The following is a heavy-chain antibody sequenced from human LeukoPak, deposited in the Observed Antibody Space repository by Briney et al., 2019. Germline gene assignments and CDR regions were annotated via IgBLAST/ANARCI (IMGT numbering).Heavy chain of an antibody. CDR2: INPSGGSA. V-gene: IGHV1-46*01. D-gene: IGHD2-2*01. J-gene: IGHJ5*02. Sequence: ASVKVSCKASGYTFTSYYMHWVRQAPGQGLEWMGIINPSGGSASYAQKFQGRVTMTRDTSTSTVYMELSSLRSEDTAVYFCARDACSTTICQAGGNWFDPWGQGTLVIVS. CDR1: GYTFTSYY. CDR3: ARDACSTTICQAGGNWFDP.